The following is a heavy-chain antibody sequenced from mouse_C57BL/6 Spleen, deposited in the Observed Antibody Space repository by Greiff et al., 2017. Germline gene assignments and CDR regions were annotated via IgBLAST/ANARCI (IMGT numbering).Heavy chain of an antibody. V-gene: IGHV2-2*01. D-gene: IGHD2-3*01. CDR3: ARNRDDGYYYCDY. CDR1: GFSLTSYG. CDR2: IWSGGST. Sequence: QVQLQQSGPGLVQPSQSLSITCTVSGFSLTSYGVHWVRQSPGKGLEWLGVIWSGGSTDYHAAFISRLSISKDNSKSQVFFKMNSLQADDTAIYYFARNRDDGYYYCDYWGQGTTLTVSS. J-gene: IGHJ2*01.